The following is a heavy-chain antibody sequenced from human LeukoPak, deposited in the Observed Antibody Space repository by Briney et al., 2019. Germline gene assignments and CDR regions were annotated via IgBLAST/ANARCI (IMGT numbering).Heavy chain of an antibody. CDR2: IIPILGIA. D-gene: IGHD2-15*01. CDR1: GGTLSSYA. J-gene: IGHJ4*02. CDR3: AREDCSGGSCYASAPIDY. Sequence: ASVKVSCKASGGTLSSYAISWVRQAPGQGLEWMGRIIPILGIANYAQKFQGRVTITADKSTSTAYMELSSPRSEDTAVYYCAREDCSGGSCYASAPIDYWGQGTLVTVSS. V-gene: IGHV1-69*04.